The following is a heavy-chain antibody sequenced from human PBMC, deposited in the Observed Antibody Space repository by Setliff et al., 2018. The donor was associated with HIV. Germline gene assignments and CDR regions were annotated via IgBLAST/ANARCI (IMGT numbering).Heavy chain of an antibody. Sequence: SETLSLTCAVYGGSLSGYYWSWIRQPPGKGLEWFGEINHSGSTNYNPSLKSRVTISVDTSKNQFSRNLRSATAADTAVYYCASSLLHYYDSSGYYPSYFDYCCQGTLVTVSS. V-gene: IGHV4-34*01. CDR3: ASSLLHYYDSSGYYPSYFDY. CDR1: GGSLSGYY. D-gene: IGHD3-22*01. J-gene: IGHJ4*02. CDR2: INHSGST.